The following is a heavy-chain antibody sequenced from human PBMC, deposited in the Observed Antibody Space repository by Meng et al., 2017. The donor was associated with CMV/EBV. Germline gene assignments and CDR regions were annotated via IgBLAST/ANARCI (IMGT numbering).Heavy chain of an antibody. CDR3: AREQRRYDFWMGYRDYYYGMDV. CDR2: INPNSGGT. Sequence: ASVKVSCKASGYTFTGYYMHWVRQAPGQGLEWMGWINPNSGGTNYAQKFQGRVTMTRVTSISTAYMELSRLRSDDTAVYYCAREQRRYDFWMGYRDYYYGMDVWGQGTTVTVSS. V-gene: IGHV1-2*02. CDR1: GYTFTGYY. D-gene: IGHD3-3*01. J-gene: IGHJ6*02.